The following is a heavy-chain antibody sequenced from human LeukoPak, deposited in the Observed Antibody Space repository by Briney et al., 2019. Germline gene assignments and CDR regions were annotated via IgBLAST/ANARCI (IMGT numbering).Heavy chain of an antibody. V-gene: IGHV4-39*01. CDR1: GGSISGSSYY. CDR3: ARPKYSSSWADAFDI. D-gene: IGHD6-13*01. CDR2: IYYSGST. Sequence: PSETLSLTCTVSGGSISGSSYYWGWIRQPPGKGLEWIGSIYYSGSTYYNPSLKSRVTISVDTSKNQFSLKLSSVTAADTAVYYCARPKYSSSWADAFDIWGQGTMVTVSS. J-gene: IGHJ3*02.